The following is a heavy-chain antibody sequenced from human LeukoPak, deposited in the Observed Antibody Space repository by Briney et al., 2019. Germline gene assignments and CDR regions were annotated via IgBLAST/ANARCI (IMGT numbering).Heavy chain of an antibody. V-gene: IGHV3-30*01. CDR3: AKAEIDGYNDLDYFDY. CDR2: ISYDGSNK. J-gene: IGHJ4*02. CDR1: GFTFSSYA. D-gene: IGHD5-24*01. Sequence: GGSLRLSCAASGFTFSSYAMHWVRQAPGKGLEWVAVISYDGSNKYYADSVKGRFTISRDNSKNTLYLQMNSLRAEDTALYYCAKAEIDGYNDLDYFDYWGQGTLVTVSS.